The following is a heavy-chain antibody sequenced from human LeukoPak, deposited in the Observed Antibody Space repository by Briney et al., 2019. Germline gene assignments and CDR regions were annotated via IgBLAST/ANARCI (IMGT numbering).Heavy chain of an antibody. D-gene: IGHD2-2*01. CDR2: INGSGGST. V-gene: IGHV3-23*01. J-gene: IGHJ4*02. CDR3: AKVAYCSSTSCLTFYYFDY. Sequence: GGSLRLSCAASGFTFSSYAMSWVRQAPGKGLEWVSAINGSGGSTYYADSVKGRFTISRDNSKNTLYLQMNSLRAEDTAVYYCAKVAYCSSTSCLTFYYFDYWGQGTLVTVSS. CDR1: GFTFSSYA.